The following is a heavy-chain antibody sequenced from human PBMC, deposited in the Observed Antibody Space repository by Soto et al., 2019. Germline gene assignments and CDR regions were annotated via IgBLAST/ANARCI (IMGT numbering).Heavy chain of an antibody. V-gene: IGHV1-69*01. D-gene: IGHD2-2*01. CDR2: IIPSFGTA. Sequence: QVQLVQSGAEVKKPGSSVKVSCKASGGTFSSYAISWVRQAPGQGLEWMGGIIPSFGTANYAQKFQGRVTITADESTSTAYMELSSLRSEDTAVYYCARSIVVVPAAIISDYYYYGMDVWGQGTTVTVSS. CDR1: GGTFSSYA. J-gene: IGHJ6*02. CDR3: ARSIVVVPAAIISDYYYYGMDV.